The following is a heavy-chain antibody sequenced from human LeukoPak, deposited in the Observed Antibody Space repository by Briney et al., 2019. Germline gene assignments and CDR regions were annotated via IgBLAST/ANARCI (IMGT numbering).Heavy chain of an antibody. Sequence: GGSLRLSCAASGFTFSSYEMNWVRQAPGKGLEWVSYISSSGSTIYYADSVKGRFTISRDNAKNSLYLQMNSLRAEDTAVYYCARDLYYDYVWGSFDYWGQGTLVTVSS. V-gene: IGHV3-48*03. D-gene: IGHD3-16*01. CDR3: ARDLYYDYVWGSFDY. CDR2: ISSSGSTI. J-gene: IGHJ4*02. CDR1: GFTFSSYE.